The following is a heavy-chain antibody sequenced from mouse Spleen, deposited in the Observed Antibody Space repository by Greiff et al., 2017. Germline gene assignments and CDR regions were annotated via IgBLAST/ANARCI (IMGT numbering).Heavy chain of an antibody. CDR2: IYPRSGNT. CDR3: ASPTSTMTNYYAMDY. Sequence: VKLVESGAELARPGASVKLSCKASGYTFTSYGISWVKQRTGQGLEWIGEIYPRSGNTYYNEKFKGKATLTADKSSSTAYMELRSLTSEDSAVYFCASPTSTMTNYYAMDYWGQGTSVTVSS. D-gene: IGHD2-4*01. CDR1: GYTFTSYG. V-gene: IGHV1-81*01. J-gene: IGHJ4*01.